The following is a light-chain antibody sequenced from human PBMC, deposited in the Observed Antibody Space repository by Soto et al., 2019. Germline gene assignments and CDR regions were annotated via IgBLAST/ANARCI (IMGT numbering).Light chain of an antibody. Sequence: EIVLTQSPGTLSLSPGERATLSCRASQSVSSSSLAWYQQKPGQAPRLLIYGASSGATGIPDRFSGSGSGTDFTLTISRLEPEDFAVYYCQQYGSSPWTFGQGTKVEIK. CDR2: GAS. V-gene: IGKV3-20*01. J-gene: IGKJ1*01. CDR3: QQYGSSPWT. CDR1: QSVSSSS.